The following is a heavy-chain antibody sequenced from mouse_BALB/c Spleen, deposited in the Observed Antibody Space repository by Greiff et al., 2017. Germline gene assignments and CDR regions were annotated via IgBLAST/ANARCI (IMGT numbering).Heavy chain of an antibody. CDR3: ASHYDDPFAY. CDR2: ISDGGSYT. D-gene: IGHD1-2*01. V-gene: IGHV5-4*02. CDR1: GFTFSDYY. J-gene: IGHJ3*01. Sequence: EVMLVESGGGLVKPGGSLKLSCAASGFTFSDYYMYWVRQTPEKRLEWVATISDGGSYTYYPDSVKGRFTISRDNAKNNLYLQMSSLKSEDTAMYYCASHYDDPFAYWGQGTLVTVSA.